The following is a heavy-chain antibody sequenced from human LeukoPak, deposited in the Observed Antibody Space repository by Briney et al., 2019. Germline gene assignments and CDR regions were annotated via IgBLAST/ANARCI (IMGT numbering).Heavy chain of an antibody. CDR3: AKASADYYDSSGYPFQH. V-gene: IGHV3-23*01. Sequence: GGSLRLSCAASGFTFSSYAMSWVRQAPGKGLEWVSAITGSGGSTYYADSVKGRFTISRDNSKNTLYVQMNSLRAEDTAVYYCAKASADYYDSSGYPFQHWGRGTLVTVSS. J-gene: IGHJ1*01. CDR1: GFTFSSYA. CDR2: ITGSGGST. D-gene: IGHD3-22*01.